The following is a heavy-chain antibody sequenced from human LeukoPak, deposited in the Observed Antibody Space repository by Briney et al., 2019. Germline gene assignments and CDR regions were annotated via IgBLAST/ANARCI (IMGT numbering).Heavy chain of an antibody. Sequence: PGRSLRLSCAASGFTFSSYAMHWVRQAPGKGLEWVAVISYDGSNKYYADSVKGRFTISRDNAKNSLYLQMNSLRAEDTAVYYCARELGYSSDYWGQGTLVTVSS. CDR1: GFTFSSYA. J-gene: IGHJ4*02. D-gene: IGHD6-13*01. CDR2: ISYDGSNK. CDR3: ARELGYSSDY. V-gene: IGHV3-30-3*01.